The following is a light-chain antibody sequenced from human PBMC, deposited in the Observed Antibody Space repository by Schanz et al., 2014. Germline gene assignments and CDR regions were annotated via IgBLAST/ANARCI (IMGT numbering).Light chain of an antibody. V-gene: IGLV2-14*02. CDR2: EGS. CDR3: SSYTSISTLNV. Sequence: QSALTQPASVSGSPGQSITISCSGTGNDIGMYNLVSWYQQHPGKAPKLIIYEGSARASGLFNRFSGSRSGITASLTISGLQADDEADYYCSSYTSISTLNVFGTGTKLTVL. J-gene: IGLJ1*01. CDR1: GNDIGMYNL.